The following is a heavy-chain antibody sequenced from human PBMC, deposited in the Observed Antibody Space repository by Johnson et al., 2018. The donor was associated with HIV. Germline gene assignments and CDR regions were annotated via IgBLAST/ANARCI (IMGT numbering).Heavy chain of an antibody. CDR2: ISSSGSTI. V-gene: IGHV3-11*04. J-gene: IGHJ3*02. CDR1: GFTFSDYY. CDR3: ASDRGDISGYYYGAHAFDI. Sequence: VQLVESGGGLVKPGGSLRLSCAASGFTFSDYYMSWIRQAPGKGLEWVSYISSSGSTIYYADSVKGRFTISRDNAKNSLYLQMTSLRAEDPAVYYCASDRGDISGYYYGAHAFDIWGQGTMVTVSS. D-gene: IGHD3-22*01.